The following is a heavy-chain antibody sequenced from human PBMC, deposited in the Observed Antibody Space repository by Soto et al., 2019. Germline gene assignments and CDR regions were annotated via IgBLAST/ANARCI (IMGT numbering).Heavy chain of an antibody. Sequence: ESLKISCKGSGYSFANYWIGWVRQMPGKGLEWMGIINLDDSNTRYSPSFQGQVTISADKSISTAYLQWSSLKTSDTAMYYCARGFHWFDPSGQGSLVTVSS. J-gene: IGHJ5*02. CDR2: INLDDSNT. CDR1: GYSFANYW. D-gene: IGHD3-10*01. V-gene: IGHV5-51*01. CDR3: ARGFHWFDP.